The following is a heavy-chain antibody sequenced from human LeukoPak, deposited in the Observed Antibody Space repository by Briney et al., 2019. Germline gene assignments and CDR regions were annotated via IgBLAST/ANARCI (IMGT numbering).Heavy chain of an antibody. CDR1: GYTFTGYY. V-gene: IGHV1-2*02. Sequence: SVKVSCKASGYTFTGYYMHWVRQAPGQGLEWMGWINPNSGGTNYAQKFQGRVTMTRDTSISTAYMELSRLRSDDTAVYYCARGSPPRRNYDSRGYYSYYFDYWGQGTLVTVSS. CDR2: INPNSGGT. J-gene: IGHJ4*02. D-gene: IGHD3-22*01. CDR3: ARGSPPRRNYDSRGYYSYYFDY.